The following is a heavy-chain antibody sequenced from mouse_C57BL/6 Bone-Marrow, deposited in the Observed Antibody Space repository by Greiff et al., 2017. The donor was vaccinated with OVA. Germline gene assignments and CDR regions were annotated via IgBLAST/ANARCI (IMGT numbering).Heavy chain of an antibody. Sequence: EVKLQQSGPELVKPGASVKISCKASGYSFTDYNMNWVKQSNGKSLEWIGVINPNYGTNSYNQKFKGKATLTVDQSSSTAYMQLNSLTTEDSAVYYGAFYYGSGYRYVDVWGTGTAVTVSA. D-gene: IGHD1-1*01. J-gene: IGHJ1*03. V-gene: IGHV1-39*01. CDR2: INPNYGTN. CDR3: AFYYGSGYRYVDV. CDR1: GYSFTDYN.